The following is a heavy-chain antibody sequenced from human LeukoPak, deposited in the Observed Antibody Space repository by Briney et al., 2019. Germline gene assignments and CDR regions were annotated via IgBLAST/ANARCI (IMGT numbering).Heavy chain of an antibody. D-gene: IGHD2-2*01. CDR1: GFTFSNAW. V-gene: IGHV3-15*01. CDR2: IKSKTDGGTT. CDR3: TTDPDIVVVPAPKGAFDI. Sequence: PGGSLRLSCAASGFTFSNAWMSWVRQAPGKGLEWVGRIKSKTDGGTTDYAAPVKGRSTISRDDSKNTLYLQMNSLKTEDTAVYYCTTDPDIVVVPAPKGAFDIWGQGTMVTVSS. J-gene: IGHJ3*02.